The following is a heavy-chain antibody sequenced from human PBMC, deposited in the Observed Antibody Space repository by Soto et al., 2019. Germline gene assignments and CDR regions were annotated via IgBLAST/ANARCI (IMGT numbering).Heavy chain of an antibody. Sequence: GGSLRLSCAASGFTFSSYAMSWVRQAPGKGLEWVSAISGSGGSTYYADSVKGRFTISRDNSKNTLYLQMNSLRAEDTAVYYCAKGAVNIVATRDSYYYYYMDVWGKGTTVTVSS. V-gene: IGHV3-23*01. D-gene: IGHD5-12*01. CDR1: GFTFSSYA. CDR3: AKGAVNIVATRDSYYYYYMDV. CDR2: ISGSGGST. J-gene: IGHJ6*03.